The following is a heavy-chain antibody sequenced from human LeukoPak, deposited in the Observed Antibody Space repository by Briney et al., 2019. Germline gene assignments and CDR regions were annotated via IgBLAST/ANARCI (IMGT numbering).Heavy chain of an antibody. CDR3: ARVELLGSSGWPFDF. D-gene: IGHD6-19*01. CDR2: IYYSGST. V-gene: IGHV4-59*01. Sequence: KSSETLSLTCTVSGGSINNYYWSWIRQPPGKGLEWIGYIYYSGSTNHNPSLKSRVTLSVDTFKNQFSLQLISVTAADTAVYYCARVELLGSSGWPFDFWGQGTLVTVSS. CDR1: GGSINNYY. J-gene: IGHJ4*02.